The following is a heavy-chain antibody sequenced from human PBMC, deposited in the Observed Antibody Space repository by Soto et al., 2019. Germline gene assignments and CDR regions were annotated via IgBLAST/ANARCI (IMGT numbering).Heavy chain of an antibody. CDR2: IYHSGST. Sequence: QVQLQESGPGLVKPSGTLSLTCAVSGGSISSSNWWSWVRQPPGKCLEWIGDIYHSGSTNYNPSLKSRVTISVDRSNNQFSLKRSAVTAADTAVYYCARDRGSFDLWGRGNLVTVSS. CDR1: GGSISSSNW. CDR3: ARDRGSFDL. V-gene: IGHV4-4*02. J-gene: IGHJ2*01.